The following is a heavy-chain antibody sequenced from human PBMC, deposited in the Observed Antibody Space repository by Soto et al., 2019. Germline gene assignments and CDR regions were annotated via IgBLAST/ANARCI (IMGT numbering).Heavy chain of an antibody. CDR3: ERGLERSSYGSGYDY. V-gene: IGHV1-8*01. CDR2: MNPNSGNT. J-gene: IGHJ4*02. D-gene: IGHD5-18*01. Sequence: ASVKVSCKAAGYTFTSYDINWVRQATGQGLEWMGWMNPNSGNTGYAQKFQGRVTMTRNTSISTAYMELSSLRSEDTAVDYCERGLERSSYGSGYDYWGQGTLVTVSS. CDR1: GYTFTSYD.